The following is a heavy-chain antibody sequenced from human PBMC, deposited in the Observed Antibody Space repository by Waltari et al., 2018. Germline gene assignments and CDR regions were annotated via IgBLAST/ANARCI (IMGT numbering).Heavy chain of an antibody. CDR1: GGSISSSNYY. V-gene: IGHV4-39*01. CDR2: IYYSGST. Sequence: QLQLQESGPGLVKPSETLSLTCTVSGGSISSSNYYWGWIRQPPGKGLEWIGSIYYSGSTYYNPSLKSRVTISVDTAKNQFHLKLNSVTAADTAVHYCARSGYYDSSGYYWWFDPWGQGTLVTVSS. D-gene: IGHD3-22*01. J-gene: IGHJ5*02. CDR3: ARSGYYDSSGYYWWFDP.